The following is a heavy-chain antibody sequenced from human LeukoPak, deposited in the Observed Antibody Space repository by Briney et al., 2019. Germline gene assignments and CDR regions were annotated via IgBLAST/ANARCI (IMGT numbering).Heavy chain of an antibody. J-gene: IGHJ4*02. CDR3: AKDPSSSGWYFKTLSN. CDR2: IYTGGGR. V-gene: IGHV3-53*01. D-gene: IGHD6-19*01. Sequence: IYTGGGRYYADSVRGRFTISRDTSKNMVFLQMNSLRAEDTAVYYCAKDPSSSGWYFKTLSNWGQGTLVTVSS.